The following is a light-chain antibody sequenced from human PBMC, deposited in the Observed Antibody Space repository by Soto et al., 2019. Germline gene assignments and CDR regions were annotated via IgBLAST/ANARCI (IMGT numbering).Light chain of an antibody. Sequence: DIQLTQSPSFLSATVGDRVTIICRARRSISSWLAWYQQKPGKAPKLLIYKAASLESGVPSRFSGSGSGTEFTLTISRLQPDDFATYYSQQYKYLSKRFCQGGMV. V-gene: IGKV1-5*03. J-gene: IGKJ1*01. CDR3: QQYKYLSKR. CDR1: RSISSW. CDR2: KAA.